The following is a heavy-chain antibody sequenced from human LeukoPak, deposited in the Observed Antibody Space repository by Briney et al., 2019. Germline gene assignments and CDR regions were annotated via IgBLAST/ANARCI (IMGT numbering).Heavy chain of an antibody. Sequence: SETLSLTCAVYGGSFSGYYWSWIRQPPGKGLEWIGEINHSGSTNYNPSLKSRVTISVDTSKNQFSLKLSSVTAADTAVYYCARLRFGEPYYYYYGMDVWGQGTTVTVSS. J-gene: IGHJ6*02. D-gene: IGHD3-10*01. V-gene: IGHV4-34*01. CDR2: INHSGST. CDR1: GGSFSGYY. CDR3: ARLRFGEPYYYYYGMDV.